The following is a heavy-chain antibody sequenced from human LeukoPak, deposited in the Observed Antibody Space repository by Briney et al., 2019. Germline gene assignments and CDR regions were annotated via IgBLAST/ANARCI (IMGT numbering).Heavy chain of an antibody. Sequence: GGSLRLSCAASGFTFSSYSMSWVRQAPGEGLEWVSVISGSGGSTYYADSVQGRFTISRDDSKNTLYLQMNSLRAEDTAVYFCAKSGSGLLGGLDYWGPGTLVTVSS. CDR2: ISGSGGST. CDR3: AKSGSGLLGGLDY. V-gene: IGHV3-23*01. CDR1: GFTFSSYS. J-gene: IGHJ4*02. D-gene: IGHD1-26*01.